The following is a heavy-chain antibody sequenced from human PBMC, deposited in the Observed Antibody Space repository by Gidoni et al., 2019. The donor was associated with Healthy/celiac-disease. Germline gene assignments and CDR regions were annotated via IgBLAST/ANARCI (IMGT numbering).Heavy chain of an antibody. D-gene: IGHD2-15*01. V-gene: IGHV1-69*01. J-gene: IGHJ5*02. Sequence: QVQLVQSGAEVKKPGSSVKVSCKASVGTFSSYAISWVRQAPGQGLEWMGGIIPIFGTANYAQKFQGRVTITADESTSTAYMELSSLRSEDTAVYYCARPRGPHCSGGSCYGNWFDPWGQGTLVTVSS. CDR1: VGTFSSYA. CDR2: IIPIFGTA. CDR3: ARPRGPHCSGGSCYGNWFDP.